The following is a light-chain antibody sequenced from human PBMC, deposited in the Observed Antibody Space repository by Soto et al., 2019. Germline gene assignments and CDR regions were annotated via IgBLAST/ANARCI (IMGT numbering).Light chain of an antibody. V-gene: IGKV3-15*01. CDR1: QSVRSSY. J-gene: IGKJ5*01. CDR3: QQYNNWPPIT. Sequence: EIVLTQSPVTLSLSPGERATLSCRASQSVRSSYLAWYQQTPGQTPRLLIYAASSRATGIPARFSGSGSGTEFTLTISSLQSEDFAVYYCQQYNNWPPITFGQGTRLEI. CDR2: AAS.